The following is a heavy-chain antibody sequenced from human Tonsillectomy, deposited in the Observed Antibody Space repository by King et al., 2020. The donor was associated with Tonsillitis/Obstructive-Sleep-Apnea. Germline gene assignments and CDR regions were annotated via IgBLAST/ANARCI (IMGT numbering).Heavy chain of an antibody. CDR2: IYYSGST. J-gene: IGHJ4*02. D-gene: IGHD2-2*01. CDR1: GGSISSYY. Sequence: VQLQESGPGLVKPSETLSLTCTVSGGSISSYYWSWIRQPPGKGLEWIGYIYYSGSTNYNPSLKSRVTISVDTSKNQFSLKLSSVTAADTAVYYCATYGYCSSTSCSDKGDTAMDYWGQGTLVTVSS. CDR3: ATYGYCSSTSCSDKGDTAMDY. V-gene: IGHV4-59*01.